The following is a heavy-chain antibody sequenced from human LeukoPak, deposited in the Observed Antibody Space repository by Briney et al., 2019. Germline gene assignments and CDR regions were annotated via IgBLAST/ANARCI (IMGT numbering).Heavy chain of an antibody. V-gene: IGHV4-39*07. Sequence: SETLSLTRTVSGGSISSSSYYWGWIRQPPGKGLEWIGSIYYSGSTYYNPSLKSRVTISVDTSKNQFSLKLSSVTAADTAVYYCARDPRSGWYLGDAFDIWGQGTMVTVSS. D-gene: IGHD6-19*01. J-gene: IGHJ3*02. CDR1: GGSISSSSYY. CDR3: ARDPRSGWYLGDAFDI. CDR2: IYYSGST.